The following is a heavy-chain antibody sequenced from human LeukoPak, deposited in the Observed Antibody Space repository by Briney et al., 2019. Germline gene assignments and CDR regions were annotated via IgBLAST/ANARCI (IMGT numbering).Heavy chain of an antibody. V-gene: IGHV3-33*01. Sequence: VIWYDGSNKYYADSVKGRFTISRDNSKNTLYLQMNSLRAEDTAVYYCASERSGSYYNGNDYWGQGTLVTVSS. D-gene: IGHD3-10*01. CDR3: ASERSGSYYNGNDY. J-gene: IGHJ4*02. CDR2: IWYDGSNK.